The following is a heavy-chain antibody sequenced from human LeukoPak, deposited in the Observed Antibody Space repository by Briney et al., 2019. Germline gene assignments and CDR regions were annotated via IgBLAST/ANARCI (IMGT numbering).Heavy chain of an antibody. CDR1: GGSFSGYY. CDR2: INHSGST. V-gene: IGHV4-34*01. Sequence: PSETLSLTCAVYGGSFSGYYWSWIRQPPGKGLEWIGEINHSGSTNYNPSLKSRVTISVDTSKNQFSLKLSSVTAADTAVYYCASGNNEVEMGDWGQGTLVTVSS. CDR3: ASGNNEVEMGD. J-gene: IGHJ4*02. D-gene: IGHD5-24*01.